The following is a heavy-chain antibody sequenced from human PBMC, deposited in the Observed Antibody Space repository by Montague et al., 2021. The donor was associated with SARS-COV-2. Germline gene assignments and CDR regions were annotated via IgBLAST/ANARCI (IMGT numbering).Heavy chain of an antibody. CDR3: ARPYGSSFDY. V-gene: IGHV4-39*01. D-gene: IGHD4-17*01. J-gene: IGHJ4*02. CDR2: FYYAGGT. Sequence: SETLSLTCTVSGGSVSRISSHWGWIRQPPGKGLEYIGSFYYAGGTQYNPSLKSRVTISVDTSNEQFSLKMNSVTAADTAVYFCARPYGSSFDYWGQGTLVTVSS. CDR1: GGSVSRISSH.